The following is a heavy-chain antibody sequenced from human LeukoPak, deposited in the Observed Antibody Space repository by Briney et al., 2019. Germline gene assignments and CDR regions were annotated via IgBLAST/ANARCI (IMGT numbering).Heavy chain of an antibody. CDR2: IYYSGST. Sequence: PSQTLSLTCTVSGGSISSGDYDWSWIRQPPGKGLEWIGYIYYSGSTYYNPSLKSRVTISVDTSKNQFSLKLNSVTAADTAVYYCARVRGVTDWFDPWGQVTLVTVSS. V-gene: IGHV4-30-4*08. D-gene: IGHD2-21*02. CDR3: ARVRGVTDWFDP. CDR1: GGSISSGDYD. J-gene: IGHJ5*02.